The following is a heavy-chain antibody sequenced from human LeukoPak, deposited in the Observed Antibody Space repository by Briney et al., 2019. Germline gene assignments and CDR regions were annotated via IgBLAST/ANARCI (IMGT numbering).Heavy chain of an antibody. CDR1: GDSVSGNRAT. CDR3: GGAEHDWGSDY. V-gene: IGHV6-1*01. J-gene: IGHJ4*02. D-gene: IGHD3-9*01. CDR2: IYYRSKWYS. Sequence: HSQTLSLTCAISGDSVSGNRATWNWLRQSPSRGLEWLGRIYYRSKWYSDYAVSVKGRITINPDTSKNQFSLLLNSVTPEDTAVYFCGGAEHDWGSDYWGQGTLVTVSS.